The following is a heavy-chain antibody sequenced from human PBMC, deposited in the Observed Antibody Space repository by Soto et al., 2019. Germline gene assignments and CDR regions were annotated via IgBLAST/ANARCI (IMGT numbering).Heavy chain of an antibody. V-gene: IGHV5-10-1*01. CDR2: IDPSDSQT. D-gene: IGHD2-2*01. CDR3: ARDIVVVPAANPGWFDP. J-gene: IGHJ5*02. Sequence: PGESLKISCKGSGYSFAGYWITWVRQMPGKGLEWMGRIDPSDSQTYYSPSFRGRFTISRDNSKNTLYLQMNSLRAEDTAVYYCARDIVVVPAANPGWFDPWGQGTLVTVSS. CDR1: GYSFAGYW.